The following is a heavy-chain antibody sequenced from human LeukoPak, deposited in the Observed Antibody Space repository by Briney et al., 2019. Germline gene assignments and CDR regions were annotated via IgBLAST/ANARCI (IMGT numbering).Heavy chain of an antibody. CDR3: ARGGGIAAAGTFFDY. CDR1: GYSFTSYN. D-gene: IGHD6-13*01. V-gene: IGHV1-46*01. CDR2: IKPSGGNT. Sequence: ASVKVSCNTSGYSFTSYNLHWVRQAPGQRLEWMGIIKPSGGNTNYAQKFQGRVTMTRDMSTSTVYMELSSLRSEDTAVYYCARGGGIAAAGTFFDYWGQGTLVTVSS. J-gene: IGHJ4*02.